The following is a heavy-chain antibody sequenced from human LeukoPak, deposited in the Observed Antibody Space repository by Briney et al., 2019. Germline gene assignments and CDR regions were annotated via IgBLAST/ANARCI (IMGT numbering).Heavy chain of an antibody. Sequence: ASVKLSCKASGYTFNSYGISWVRHSPGQGIECIRWMSTYNGNTNYAQKLQGRVTMTTDTSTSTAYMELTNLRSDDTAVYDCERENYDTWGQGNLVTISS. CDR3: ERENYDT. CDR1: GYTFNSYG. CDR2: MSTYNGNT. V-gene: IGHV1-18*01. D-gene: IGHD1-7*01. J-gene: IGHJ5*02.